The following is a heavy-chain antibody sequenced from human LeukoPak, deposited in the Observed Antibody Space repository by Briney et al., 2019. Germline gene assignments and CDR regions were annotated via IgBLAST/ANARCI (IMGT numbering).Heavy chain of an antibody. V-gene: IGHV3-49*03. Sequence: GGSLRLSCTASGFTFGDYAMSWFRQAPGKGLEWVGFIRSKAYGGTTEYAASVKGRFTISRDDSKSIAYLQMNSLKTEDTAVYYCTREAHIVVVVAATFWYYYYMDVWGKGTTVTVSS. CDR3: TREAHIVVVVAATFWYYYYMDV. D-gene: IGHD2-15*01. CDR1: GFTFGDYA. CDR2: IRSKAYGGTT. J-gene: IGHJ6*03.